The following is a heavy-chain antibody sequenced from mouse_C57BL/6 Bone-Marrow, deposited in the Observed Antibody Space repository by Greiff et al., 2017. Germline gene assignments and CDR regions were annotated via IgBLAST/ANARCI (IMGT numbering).Heavy chain of an antibody. J-gene: IGHJ2*01. CDR3: ARVWSLGDY. V-gene: IGHV1-19*01. CDR1: GYTFTDYY. CDR2: INPYNGGT. D-gene: IGHD2-10*02. Sequence: EVQLQQSGPVLVKPGASVKMSCKASGYTFTDYYMNWVKQSHGKSLEWIGVINPYNGGTSYNQKFKGKGTLTVDKSSSTAYMELNSLTSEDSAVYYCARVWSLGDYWGQGTTLTVSS.